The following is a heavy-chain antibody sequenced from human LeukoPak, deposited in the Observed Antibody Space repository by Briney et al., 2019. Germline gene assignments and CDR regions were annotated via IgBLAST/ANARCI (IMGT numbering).Heavy chain of an antibody. D-gene: IGHD3-22*01. CDR1: GFTFSNYG. V-gene: IGHV3-30*02. CDR2: IRYDGSDK. J-gene: IGHJ4*02. CDR3: ARVPYYYDSSGYSY. Sequence: GGSLRLSCAASGFTFSNYGMHWVRQAPGKGLEWVAFIRYDGSDKYYADSVKGRLTISRDNSKKTLYLQMNSLRAEDTAVYYCARVPYYYDSSGYSYWGQGTLVTVSS.